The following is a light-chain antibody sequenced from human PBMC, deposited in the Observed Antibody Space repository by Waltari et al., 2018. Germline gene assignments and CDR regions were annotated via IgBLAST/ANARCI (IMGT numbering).Light chain of an antibody. J-gene: IGKJ1*01. V-gene: IGKV3-15*01. CDR3: LKSSNWPLT. CDR2: GAP. CDR1: QSVNST. Sequence: EIVMTQSPATLSLSPGERTTFSCSASQSVNSTLAWYQKTTGQAPRLLNYGAPRRVTVIPDRIIGSGSGTDFTLTFSDLEHENVAVYDGLKSSNWPLTVGHATKVEIK.